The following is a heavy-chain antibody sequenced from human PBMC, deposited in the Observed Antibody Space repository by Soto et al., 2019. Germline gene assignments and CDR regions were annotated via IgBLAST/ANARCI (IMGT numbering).Heavy chain of an antibody. V-gene: IGHV4-34*01. CDR1: GGSFSGYY. CDR2: INHSEST. CDR3: ARVLGNAPGLILFDY. D-gene: IGHD2-15*01. Sequence: KSSETLSLTCAVYGGSFSGYYWSWIRQPPGKGLEWIGEINHSESTNYNPSLKSRVTISVDTSKNQFSLKLSSVTAADTTVYYCARVLGNAPGLILFDYWGQGTLVTVSS. J-gene: IGHJ4*02.